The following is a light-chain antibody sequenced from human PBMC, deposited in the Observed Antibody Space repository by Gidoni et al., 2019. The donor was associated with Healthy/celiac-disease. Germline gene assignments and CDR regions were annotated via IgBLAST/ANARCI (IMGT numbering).Light chain of an antibody. CDR1: QSISSY. V-gene: IGKV1-39*01. CDR3: QQRYSTPPT. CDR2: AAS. Sequence: DIQMTQSPSSLSASVGDRVTITCRASQSISSYLNWSQQKPGKAPKLLIYAASSLQSWVPSRFSCSGSGTDLTLTISSLQPEDFATYYCQQRYSTPPTFGGGTKVEIK. J-gene: IGKJ4*01.